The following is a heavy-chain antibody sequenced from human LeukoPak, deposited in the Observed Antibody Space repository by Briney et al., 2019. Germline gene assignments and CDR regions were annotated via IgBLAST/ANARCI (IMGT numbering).Heavy chain of an antibody. CDR2: ISPRSGVT. D-gene: IGHD4-17*01. J-gene: IGHJ5*02. V-gene: IGHV1-2*02. CDR3: ARGASGVYTVTTSWFDP. CDR1: GYTFTGYY. Sequence: GASVKVSCKASGYTFTGYYIHWVRQAPGQGLEWMGWISPRSGVTNYAQKFQGRVTMTRDTSISTAYMEVSSLKSDDTAVFYCARGASGVYTVTTSWFDPWGQGTLVTVSS.